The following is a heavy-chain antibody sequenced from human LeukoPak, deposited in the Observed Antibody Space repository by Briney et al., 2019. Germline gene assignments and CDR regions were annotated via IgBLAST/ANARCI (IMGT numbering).Heavy chain of an antibody. CDR2: IYYSGST. Sequence: PSETLSLTCTVSGGSISSYYWSWIRQPPGKGLEWIGYIYYSGSTNYNPSLKSRVTISVDTSKNQFSLKLSSVTAADTAAYYYARGRDYYDSSGYLDYWGQGTLVTVSS. CDR3: ARGRDYYDSSGYLDY. V-gene: IGHV4-59*01. CDR1: GGSISSYY. D-gene: IGHD3-22*01. J-gene: IGHJ4*02.